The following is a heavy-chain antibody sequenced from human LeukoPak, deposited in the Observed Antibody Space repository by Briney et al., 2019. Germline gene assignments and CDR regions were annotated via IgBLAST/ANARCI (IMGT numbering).Heavy chain of an antibody. J-gene: IGHJ4*02. CDR2: INHSGST. V-gene: IGHV4-34*01. Sequence: PSETLSLTCAVYGGSFSGYYRSWIRQPPGKGLEWIGEINHSGSTNYNPSLKSRVTISVDKSKNQFSLKLSSATAADTAVYYCARRADDYGDYEGGDYWGQGTLVTVSS. D-gene: IGHD4-17*01. CDR3: ARRADDYGDYEGGDY. CDR1: GGSFSGYY.